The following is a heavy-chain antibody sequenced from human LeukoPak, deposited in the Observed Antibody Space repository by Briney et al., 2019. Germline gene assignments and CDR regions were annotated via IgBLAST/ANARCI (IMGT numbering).Heavy chain of an antibody. CDR3: ARAQGDWFDP. CDR1: GGSISIGDDY. CDR2: IDYSART. J-gene: IGHJ5*02. V-gene: IGHV4-61*08. Sequence: SETLSLTCTVAGGSISIGDDYWSWIRQPPGRGLEWFGYIDYSARTYYNPSLMSRVTMSADTSKNQLSLRLTSVTAADTAVYYCARAQGDWFDPWGQGTLVIVSS.